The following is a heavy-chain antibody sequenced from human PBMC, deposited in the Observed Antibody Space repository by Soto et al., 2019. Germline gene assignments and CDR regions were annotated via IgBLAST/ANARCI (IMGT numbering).Heavy chain of an antibody. CDR2: ISAYNGNT. CDR1: GYTFTSYG. V-gene: IGHV1-18*04. D-gene: IGHD5-18*01. J-gene: IGHJ5*02. Sequence: GASVKVSCKASGYTFTSYGISWVRQAPGQGLEWMGWISAYNGNTNYAQKLQGRVTMTTDTSTSTAYMELRSLRSDDTAVYYCARDLWNYVDTAIFRGGLDPWGQGTLVTVS. CDR3: ARDLWNYVDTAIFRGGLDP.